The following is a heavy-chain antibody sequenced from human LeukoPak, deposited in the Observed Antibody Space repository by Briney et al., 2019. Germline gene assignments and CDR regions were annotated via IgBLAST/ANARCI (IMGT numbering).Heavy chain of an antibody. Sequence: PSETLSLTCTVSGGSISSYYWSWIRQPPGKGLEWIGYIYYSGSTNYNPSLKSRVTISVDTSKNQFSLKLSSVTAADTAVCYCAACSGGSCYRNDAFDIWGQGTMVTVSS. CDR1: GGSISSYY. V-gene: IGHV4-59*01. D-gene: IGHD2-15*01. CDR3: AACSGGSCYRNDAFDI. J-gene: IGHJ3*02. CDR2: IYYSGST.